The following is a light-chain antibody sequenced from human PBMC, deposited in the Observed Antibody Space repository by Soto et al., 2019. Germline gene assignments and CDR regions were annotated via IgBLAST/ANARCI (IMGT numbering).Light chain of an antibody. CDR2: DAS. Sequence: EIVLTHSPGTLSLSPGERATLSCRASLTVSDSYLAWYQQKAGQAPRLVIYDASSRATGIPDRFSASGSGTYFPLTSRRLAQEYFAVYCCQQYSSAPLTFGQGTRVEVK. CDR3: QQYSSAPLT. J-gene: IGKJ1*01. V-gene: IGKV3-20*01. CDR1: LTVSDSY.